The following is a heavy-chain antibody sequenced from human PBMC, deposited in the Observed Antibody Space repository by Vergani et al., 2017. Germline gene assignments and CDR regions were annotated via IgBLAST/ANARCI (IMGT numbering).Heavy chain of an antibody. Sequence: QVQLQESGPGLVKPSETLSLTCTVSGGSISSYYWSWIRQPPGKGLEWIGYIYDSGSTNYNPSLKSRVTISVDTSKNQFSLKLSSVTAADTAVYYCARVIRECHLLPYNWGTVDYYYYYMDVWAKGPRSPSP. CDR2: IYDSGST. CDR3: ARVIRECHLLPYNWGTVDYYYYYMDV. D-gene: IGHD1-20*01. CDR1: GGSISSYY. V-gene: IGHV4-59*01. J-gene: IGHJ6*03.